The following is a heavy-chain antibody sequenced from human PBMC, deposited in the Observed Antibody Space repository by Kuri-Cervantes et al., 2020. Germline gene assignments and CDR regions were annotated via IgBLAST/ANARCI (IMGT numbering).Heavy chain of an antibody. D-gene: IGHD3-22*01. CDR3: TTPGSLYYASSGYYGNDAFDI. CDR1: GFTFSYAW. J-gene: IGHJ3*02. V-gene: IGHV3-15*01. CDR2: FKSKTDGGTT. Sequence: GESLEISCAAAGFTFSYAWMSWVRQAPGKGLEWVGRFKSKTDGGTTEYSAHLKGRFPISREDSKNMLYLQMNSLETEDTAVYYCTTPGSLYYASSGYYGNDAFDIWGQGTMVTVSS.